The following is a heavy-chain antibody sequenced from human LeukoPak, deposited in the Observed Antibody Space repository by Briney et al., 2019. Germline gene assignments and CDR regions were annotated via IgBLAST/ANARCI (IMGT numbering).Heavy chain of an antibody. D-gene: IGHD3-10*01. J-gene: IGHJ5*02. CDR2: VYPGDSDA. CDR3: ARMWGGYGSGSYMNL. V-gene: IGHV5-51*01. CDR1: GYGFSQYW. Sequence: GESLKISCKGSGYGFSQYWINWVRQMPGKGLEWLGIVYPGDSDARYSPSFQGQVTISVDKSINIAYLQWSSLKASDTAMYYCARMWGGYGSGSYMNLWGQGTLVTVSS.